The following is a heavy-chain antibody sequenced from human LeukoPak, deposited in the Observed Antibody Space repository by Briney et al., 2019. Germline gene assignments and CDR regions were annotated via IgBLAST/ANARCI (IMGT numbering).Heavy chain of an antibody. V-gene: IGHV4-59*08. CDR2: IDYSGST. J-gene: IGHJ4*02. Sequence: SETLSLTCTVSGVSISNYYWSWIRQPPGKGLEWIGYIDYSGSTKNPSLKSRVTISVDTSKNQFSLKLSSVTAADTAVYPCARHGSAYSFDYWGQGALVTVSS. CDR1: GVSISNYY. D-gene: IGHD6-25*01. CDR3: ARHGSAYSFDY.